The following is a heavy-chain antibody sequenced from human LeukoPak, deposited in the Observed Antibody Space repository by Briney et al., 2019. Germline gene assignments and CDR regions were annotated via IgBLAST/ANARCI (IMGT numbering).Heavy chain of an antibody. CDR1: GFTFSKYG. J-gene: IGHJ5*02. Sequence: GGSLRLSCAASGFTFSKYGMHWVRQAPGKGLEWVAVISYDGTNKYYADSVKGRFTISRDNSKNTLYLQMNSLRAEDTAVYYCARESSALDRWGQGTLVTVSS. CDR3: ARESSALDR. CDR2: ISYDGTNK. V-gene: IGHV3-30*19.